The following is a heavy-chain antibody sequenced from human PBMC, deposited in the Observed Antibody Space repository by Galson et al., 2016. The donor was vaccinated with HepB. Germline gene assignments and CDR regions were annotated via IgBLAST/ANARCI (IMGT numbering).Heavy chain of an antibody. Sequence: SVKVSCKVFGYSLSGLYINWVRQAPGKGLEWVGTFNREDAETITTPKFQGRVTVSEVTSTDTTSLELKSLRSADTAVYYCTTGPDPGTGADFWGQGTLVTVSS. CDR1: GYSLSGLY. J-gene: IGHJ4*02. V-gene: IGHV1-24*01. D-gene: IGHD3/OR15-3a*01. CDR3: TTGPDPGTGADF. CDR2: FNREDAET.